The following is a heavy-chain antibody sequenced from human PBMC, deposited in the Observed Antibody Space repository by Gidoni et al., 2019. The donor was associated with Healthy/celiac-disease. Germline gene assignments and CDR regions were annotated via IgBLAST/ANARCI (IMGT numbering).Heavy chain of an antibody. Sequence: QVQLVESGGGVVQPGRSLRLSCAASGFTFSSYAMHWVRQAPGKGLELVAVISYDGSNKYYADSVKGRFTISRDNSKNTLYLQMNSLRAEDTAVYYCARGEPDYYDSSGYYYVWNFDYWGQGTLVTVSS. V-gene: IGHV3-30-3*01. CDR2: ISYDGSNK. J-gene: IGHJ4*02. CDR3: ARGEPDYYDSSGYYYVWNFDY. D-gene: IGHD3-22*01. CDR1: GFTFSSYA.